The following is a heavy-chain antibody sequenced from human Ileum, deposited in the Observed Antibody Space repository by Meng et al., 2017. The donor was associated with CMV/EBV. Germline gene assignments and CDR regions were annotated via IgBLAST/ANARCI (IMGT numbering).Heavy chain of an antibody. CDR2: INGGNGNT. CDR3: ARIENGAYFDD. Sequence: SCKASGYTFTNYAIHWVRQAPGQRLEWMGWINGGNGNTKYSQKFQGRVTITRDTSASKAYMELSSLRSEDTAVYYCARIENGAYFDDWGQGTLVTVSS. D-gene: IGHD4-17*01. CDR1: GYTFTNYA. V-gene: IGHV1-3*01. J-gene: IGHJ4*02.